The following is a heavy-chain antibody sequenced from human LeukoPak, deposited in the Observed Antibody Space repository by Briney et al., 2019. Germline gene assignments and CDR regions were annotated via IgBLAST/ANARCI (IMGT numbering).Heavy chain of an antibody. CDR3: ARGLYYYYMDV. V-gene: IGHV3-66*02. Sequence: GGSLRLSCAASGFTFSNYAMTWVRQAPGKGLEWVSVIYSGGSTYYADSVKGRFTISRDNSKNTLYLQMNSLRAEDTAVYYCARGLYYYYMDVWGKGTTVTVSS. CDR2: IYSGGST. CDR1: GFTFSNYA. J-gene: IGHJ6*03.